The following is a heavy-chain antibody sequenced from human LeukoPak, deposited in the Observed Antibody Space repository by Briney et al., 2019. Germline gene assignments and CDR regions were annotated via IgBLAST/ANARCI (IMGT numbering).Heavy chain of an antibody. V-gene: IGHV5-51*01. D-gene: IGHD2-15*01. CDR3: ARRMGYCSGGSCYYYFDY. J-gene: IGHJ4*02. CDR1: GYSFTSYW. CDR2: IYPGDSDT. Sequence: GESLKISCKGSGYSFTSYWIGWVRQMPGKGLEWMGIIYPGDSDTRYSPSFQGQVTISADKSISTAYLQWSSLKASDTAMYYCARRMGYCSGGSCYYYFDYWGQGTLVTVSS.